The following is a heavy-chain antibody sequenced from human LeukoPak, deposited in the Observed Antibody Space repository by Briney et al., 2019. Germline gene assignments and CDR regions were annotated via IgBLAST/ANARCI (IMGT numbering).Heavy chain of an antibody. J-gene: IGHJ5*02. CDR1: GGSISSGSYY. V-gene: IGHV4-61*02. D-gene: IGHD2-2*03. Sequence: SQTLSLTCTVSGGSISSGSYYWSWIRQPAGKGLEWVGRIHTSGSTNYNPSLKSRVTISVDTSKNQFSLKLSSVTAADTAVYYCARDRGYSMINWFDPWGQGTLVTVSS. CDR3: ARDRGYSMINWFDP. CDR2: IHTSGST.